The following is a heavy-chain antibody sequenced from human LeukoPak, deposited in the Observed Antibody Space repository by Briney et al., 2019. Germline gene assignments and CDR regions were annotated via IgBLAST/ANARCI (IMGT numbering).Heavy chain of an antibody. Sequence: PGGSLRLSCAASGFTFSSYSVNWVRQAPGKGLEWVSSISSSSSYIYYADSVKGRFTISRDNAKNSLYLQMNSLRAEDTAVYYCARDGYHYYGSGTYFGYYYMDVWGKGTTVTISS. CDR2: ISSSSSYI. J-gene: IGHJ6*03. CDR3: ARDGYHYYGSGTYFGYYYMDV. V-gene: IGHV3-21*01. CDR1: GFTFSSYS. D-gene: IGHD3-10*01.